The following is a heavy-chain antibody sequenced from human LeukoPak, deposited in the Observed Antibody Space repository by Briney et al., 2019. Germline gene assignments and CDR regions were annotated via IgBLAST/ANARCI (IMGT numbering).Heavy chain of an antibody. D-gene: IGHD3-22*01. CDR1: GGTFSSYA. V-gene: IGHV1-69*06. J-gene: IGHJ4*02. CDR2: IIPIFGTA. Sequence: ASVKVSCKASGGTFSSYAISWVRQAPGQGLEWMGRIIPIFGTANYAQKFQGRVTITADKSTSTAYMELSNLRSEDTAVYYCAREPSITMIVETYFDYWGQGTLVTVSS. CDR3: AREPSITMIVETYFDY.